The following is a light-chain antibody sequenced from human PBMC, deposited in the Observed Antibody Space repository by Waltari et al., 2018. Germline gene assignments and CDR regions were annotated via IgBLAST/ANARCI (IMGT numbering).Light chain of an antibody. CDR2: AAS. CDR1: QSISSY. CDR3: QQNYSTTWT. V-gene: IGKV1-39*01. Sequence: DIQMTHSPSSLSASVADRVTITCRASQSISSYVNWYQQKPGKAPKLLIYAASSLQSGVPSRFSGSGSGTDFTLTISSLQPEDFATYYCQQNYSTTWTFGQGTKVEIK. J-gene: IGKJ1*01.